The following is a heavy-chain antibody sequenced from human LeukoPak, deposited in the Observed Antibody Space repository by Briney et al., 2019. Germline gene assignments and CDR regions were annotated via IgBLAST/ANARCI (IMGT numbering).Heavy chain of an antibody. CDR1: GFTFSSHG. V-gene: IGHV3-48*01. Sequence: PGGALRLSCAASGFTFSSHGMNWVRQAPGKGLERVSYISSSGSVGFYADSMKCRFTISRDNAKNDLYLKMNSVRAADTAVDPCAREDGYDSSHPWGQGTLVTVSS. J-gene: IGHJ5*02. CDR2: ISSSGSVG. D-gene: IGHD3-3*01. CDR3: AREDGYDSSHP.